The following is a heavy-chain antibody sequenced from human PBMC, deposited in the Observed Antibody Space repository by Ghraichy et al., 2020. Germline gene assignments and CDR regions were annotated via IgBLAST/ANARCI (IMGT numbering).Heavy chain of an antibody. D-gene: IGHD4-17*01. Sequence: GSLRLSCAASGFTFSSYSMNWVRQAPGKGLEWVSAISGSGGSTYYADSVKGRFTISRDNSKNTLYLQMNSLRAEDTAVYYCAKGGHYGEYEVDAFDIWGQGTMVTVSS. CDR2: ISGSGGST. J-gene: IGHJ3*02. V-gene: IGHV3-23*01. CDR3: AKGGHYGEYEVDAFDI. CDR1: GFTFSSYS.